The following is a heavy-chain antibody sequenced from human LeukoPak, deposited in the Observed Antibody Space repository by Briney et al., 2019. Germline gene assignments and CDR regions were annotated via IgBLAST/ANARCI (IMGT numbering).Heavy chain of an antibody. CDR3: ARQYYDILTGASDAFDI. Sequence: GGSLRLSCAASGFTFSDHYMDWVRQAPGKGLEWVGRTRNKANSYTTEYAASVKGRFTISRDDSKNSLYLQMNSLKTEDTAVYYCARQYYDILTGASDAFDIWGQGTMVTVSS. D-gene: IGHD3-9*01. J-gene: IGHJ3*02. V-gene: IGHV3-72*01. CDR2: TRNKANSYTT. CDR1: GFTFSDHY.